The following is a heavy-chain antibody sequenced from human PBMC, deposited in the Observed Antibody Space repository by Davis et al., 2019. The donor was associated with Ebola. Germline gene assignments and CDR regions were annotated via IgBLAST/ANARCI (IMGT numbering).Heavy chain of an antibody. J-gene: IGHJ6*04. CDR1: GFTFSSSW. V-gene: IGHV3-74*01. Sequence: PGGSLRLSCAASGFTFSSSWMHWVRQAPGKGLVWVSRINSDGSSTSYADSVKGRFTISRDNAKNTLYLQMNSLRDEDTAVYYCARVWAAAGPLGYYYGMDVWGKGTTVTVSS. CDR2: INSDGSST. CDR3: ARVWAAAGPLGYYYGMDV. D-gene: IGHD6-13*01.